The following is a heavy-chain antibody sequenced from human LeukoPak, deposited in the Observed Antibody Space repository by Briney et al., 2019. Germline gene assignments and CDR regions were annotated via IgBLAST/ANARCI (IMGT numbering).Heavy chain of an antibody. V-gene: IGHV1-18*01. CDR1: RYTFTNYG. CDR2: ISAYNGNK. J-gene: IGHJ4*02. CDR3: ARGPYCSGGTCYSQYFDY. Sequence: GASVKVSCKPSRYTFTNYGISWVRQAPGQGLEWMGWISAYNGNKNYAQKLQGRVTMTTDTSTSTAYMELRSLRSDDTAVYYCARGPYCSGGTCYSQYFDYWGQGTLVTVSS. D-gene: IGHD2-15*01.